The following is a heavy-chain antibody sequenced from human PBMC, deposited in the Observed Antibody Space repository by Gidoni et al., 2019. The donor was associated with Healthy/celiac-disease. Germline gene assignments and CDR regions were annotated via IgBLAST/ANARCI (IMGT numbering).Heavy chain of an antibody. Sequence: QVQLQQWGAGLLKPSETLSLTCAVYGGSFSGYYWSWIRQPPGKGLEWIGEINHSGSTNYNPSLKSRVTISVDTSKNQFSLKLSSVTAADTAVYYCARGEYSSGWYGSYYYYGMDVWGQGTTVTVSS. J-gene: IGHJ6*02. CDR3: ARGEYSSGWYGSYYYYGMDV. D-gene: IGHD6-19*01. V-gene: IGHV4-34*01. CDR1: GGSFSGYY. CDR2: INHSGST.